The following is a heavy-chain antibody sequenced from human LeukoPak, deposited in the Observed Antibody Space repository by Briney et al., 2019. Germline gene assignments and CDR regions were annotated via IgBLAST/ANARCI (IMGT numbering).Heavy chain of an antibody. CDR1: GFRFNTYW. CDR2: IKQDGNEK. D-gene: IGHD1-26*01. CDR3: ARVASGSFLTSDAFDF. J-gene: IGHJ3*01. V-gene: IGHV3-7*01. Sequence: GGSLRLSCAASGFRFNTYWMSWVRQAPGKGLEWVANIKQDGNEKYYADSVKGRFTISRDNGKNSLDLQMNSLRADDTAVYYCARVASGSFLTSDAFDFWGQGTMVTVSS.